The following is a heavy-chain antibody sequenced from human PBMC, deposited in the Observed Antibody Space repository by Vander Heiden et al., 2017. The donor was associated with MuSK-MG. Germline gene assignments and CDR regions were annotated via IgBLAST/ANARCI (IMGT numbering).Heavy chain of an antibody. CDR2: IIPIFGTA. J-gene: IGHJ3*02. Sequence: QVQLVQSGAEVKKPGSSVKVSCKASVGTFSSYAISWVRQAPGQGLEWRGGIIPIFGTANYAQKFQGRVTITADESTSTAYMELSSLRSEDTAVYYCARGDLHDYGVGDAFDIWGQGTMGTVAA. D-gene: IGHD4-17*01. CDR3: ARGDLHDYGVGDAFDI. V-gene: IGHV1-69*01. CDR1: VGTFSSYA.